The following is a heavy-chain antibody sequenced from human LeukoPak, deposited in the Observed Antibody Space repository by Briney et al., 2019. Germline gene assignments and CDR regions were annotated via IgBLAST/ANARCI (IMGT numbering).Heavy chain of an antibody. CDR2: ISYDGNNK. Sequence: GGSLRLPCAASGFTFSSYAMHWVRQAPGRGLEWVAVISYDGNNKYYTDSVKGRFTISRDNSKNTLYLQMNSLRAEDTAVYYCAREWQWLAIDYWGQGTLVTVSS. J-gene: IGHJ4*02. D-gene: IGHD6-19*01. CDR1: GFTFSSYA. CDR3: AREWQWLAIDY. V-gene: IGHV3-30-3*01.